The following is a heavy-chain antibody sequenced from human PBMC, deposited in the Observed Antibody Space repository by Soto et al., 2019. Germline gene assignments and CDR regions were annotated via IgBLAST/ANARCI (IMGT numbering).Heavy chain of an antibody. J-gene: IGHJ4*02. Sequence: ASVKVSCKASGYTFTTYYMHWMRQAPGQGLEWMGIINPSGGSTSYAQKFQGRVTMTRDTSTSTFYMELSSLRSEDTAVYYCAREGGLRVYYDSSRYYPKDYWGQGTLV. CDR1: GYTFTTYY. D-gene: IGHD3-22*01. CDR2: INPSGGST. V-gene: IGHV1-46*01. CDR3: AREGGLRVYYDSSRYYPKDY.